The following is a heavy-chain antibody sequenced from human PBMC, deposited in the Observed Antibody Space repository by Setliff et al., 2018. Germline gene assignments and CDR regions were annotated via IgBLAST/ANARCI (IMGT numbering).Heavy chain of an antibody. J-gene: IGHJ5*02. Sequence: SETLSLPCTVSGGSISSSSYYWGWIRQPPGKGLEWIGSIYYSGSTYYNPSLKSRVTISVDTSKNQFSLKLSSVTAADTAVYYCARTRGSSGWLNWFDPWGQGTLVTVSS. D-gene: IGHD6-19*01. CDR2: IYYSGST. CDR3: ARTRGSSGWLNWFDP. V-gene: IGHV4-39*07. CDR1: GGSISSSSYY.